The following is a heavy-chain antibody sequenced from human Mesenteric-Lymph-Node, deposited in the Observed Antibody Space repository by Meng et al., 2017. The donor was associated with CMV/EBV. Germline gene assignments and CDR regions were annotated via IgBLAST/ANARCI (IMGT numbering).Heavy chain of an antibody. V-gene: IGHV3-48*04. CDR3: ARDAAPAVPNWFDV. J-gene: IGHJ5*02. D-gene: IGHD2-2*01. CDR1: GFTFSNYW. CDR2: ISSSGSIT. Sequence: GESLKISCAASGFTFSNYWMSWVRQAPGKGLEWIAYISSSGSITYYTDSLKGRFTISRDNAEKLLFLQMNNLRVEDTGVYFCARDAAPAVPNWFDVWGRGTLVTVSS.